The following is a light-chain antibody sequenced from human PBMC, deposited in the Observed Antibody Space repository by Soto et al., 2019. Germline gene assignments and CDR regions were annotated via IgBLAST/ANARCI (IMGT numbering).Light chain of an antibody. CDR2: SNN. J-gene: IGLJ3*02. Sequence: QSVLTQPPSASGTPGQTVTISCSGSSSNIGSNTVNWYQQLPGAAPKLLIYSNNQRPSGVPDRFSGSKSGTSASLAISGLQSEDEADYYCATWDDSLNGRGVFGGGTKLTVL. CDR1: SSNIGSNT. CDR3: ATWDDSLNGRGV. V-gene: IGLV1-44*01.